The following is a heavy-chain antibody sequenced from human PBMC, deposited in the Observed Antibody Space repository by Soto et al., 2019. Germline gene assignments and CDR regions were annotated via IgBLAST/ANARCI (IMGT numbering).Heavy chain of an antibody. D-gene: IGHD6-13*01. V-gene: IGHV3-9*01. CDR2: ISWNSGSI. CDR1: GFTFDDYA. CDR3: AKVRIAAGYYFDY. Sequence: EVQLEESGGGLVQPGRSLRLSCAASGFTFDDYAMHWVRQAPGKGLEWVSGISWNSGSIGYADSVKGRFTISRDNAKNSLYLQMNSLRAEDTALYYCAKVRIAAGYYFDYWGQGTLVTVSS. J-gene: IGHJ4*02.